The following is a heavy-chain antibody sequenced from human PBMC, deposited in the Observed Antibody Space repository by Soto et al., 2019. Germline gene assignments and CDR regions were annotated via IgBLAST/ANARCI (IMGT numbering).Heavy chain of an antibody. CDR1: GGSISSGDYY. V-gene: IGHV4-30-4*01. Sequence: PSETLSLTCTVSGGSISSGDYYWSWIRQPPGKGLEWIGYIYYSGSTYYNPSLKSRVTISVDTSKNQFSLKLSSVTAADTAVYYCARYSSWGTSEYFQHWGQGTLVTAPQ. CDR3: ARYSSWGTSEYFQH. CDR2: IYYSGST. J-gene: IGHJ1*01. D-gene: IGHD6-13*01.